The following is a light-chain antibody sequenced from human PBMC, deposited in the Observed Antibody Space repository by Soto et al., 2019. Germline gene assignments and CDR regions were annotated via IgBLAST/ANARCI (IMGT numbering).Light chain of an antibody. CDR1: QSFSSW. CDR3: QQSYSTLT. CDR2: AAS. Sequence: DLPITESPSTLSASVRPRVPFTFRASQSFSSWLAWYQQKPGKAPKLLIYAASSLQSGVPSRFSGSGSGTDFTLTISSLQPEDFATYYCQQSYSTLTFGGGTKVDIK. J-gene: IGKJ4*01. V-gene: IGKV1-39*01.